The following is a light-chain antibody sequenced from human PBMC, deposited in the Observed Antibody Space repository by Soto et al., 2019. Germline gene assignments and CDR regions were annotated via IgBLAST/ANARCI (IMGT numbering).Light chain of an antibody. V-gene: IGKV1-39*01. CDR2: ATS. CDR3: QQSYTSPPGFS. CDR1: HSISVF. Sequence: DIHLSLSPSSLSASVGGRVNISCRDIHSISVFLNWYQQKPGEAPKTLIYATSHLQGGVPSRFSCTGSGTEFTLTISSVQPEAFAIYYCQQSYTSPPGFSFGPGTKVDIK. J-gene: IGKJ3*01.